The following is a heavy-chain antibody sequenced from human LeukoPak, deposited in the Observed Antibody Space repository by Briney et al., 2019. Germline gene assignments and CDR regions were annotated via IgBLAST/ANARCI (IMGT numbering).Heavy chain of an antibody. Sequence: NPSETLSLTCTVSGGSISSYYWSWIRQPPGKGLEWIGYIYYSGSTNYNPSLKSRVTISVDTSKNQFSLKLSSVTAADTAVYYCASSNRYSGSYLFSYWGQGTLVTVSS. V-gene: IGHV4-59*01. CDR3: ASSNRYSGSYLFSY. J-gene: IGHJ4*02. CDR1: GGSISSYY. D-gene: IGHD1-26*01. CDR2: IYYSGST.